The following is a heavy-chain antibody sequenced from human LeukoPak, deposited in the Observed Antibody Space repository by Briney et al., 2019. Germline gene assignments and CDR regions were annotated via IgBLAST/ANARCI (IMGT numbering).Heavy chain of an antibody. CDR3: AKLAPGTIAAAGYFDY. Sequence: PGGSLRLSCAASGFTFSSYAMSWVRQAPGKGLEWGSAISGSGGSTYYADSVKGRFTISRDNSKNPLYLQMNSLRAEDTAVYYCAKLAPGTIAAAGYFDYWGQGTLVTVSS. CDR2: ISGSGGST. J-gene: IGHJ4*02. CDR1: GFTFSSYA. D-gene: IGHD6-13*01. V-gene: IGHV3-23*01.